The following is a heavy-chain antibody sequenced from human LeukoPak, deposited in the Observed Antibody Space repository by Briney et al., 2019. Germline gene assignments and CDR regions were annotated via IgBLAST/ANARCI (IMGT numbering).Heavy chain of an antibody. CDR1: GGSMNINNYY. D-gene: IGHD3-16*01. Sequence: SETLSLTCTVSGGSMNINNYYWAWIRQSPGKGLEWLGSIYYTGTTYYNPSLDHRVTISVDTSKNQFSLRLSFVTAADTAVYYCARDRMRVGFGGFDPWGQGTLVTVSS. V-gene: IGHV4-39*07. J-gene: IGHJ5*02. CDR2: IYYTGTT. CDR3: ARDRMRVGFGGFDP.